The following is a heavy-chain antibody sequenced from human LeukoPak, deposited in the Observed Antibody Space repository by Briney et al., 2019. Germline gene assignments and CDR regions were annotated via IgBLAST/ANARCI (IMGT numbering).Heavy chain of an antibody. CDR2: IYYSGST. CDR1: GGSISSYY. J-gene: IGHJ5*02. V-gene: IGHV4-59*01. Sequence: SETLSLTCTVSGGSISSYYWSWIRQPPGKGLEWIGYIYYSGSTNYNPSLKSRVTISVDTSKNQFSLKLSSVTLADTAVSYRARDRKKKLVQGDWFDPWGQGPLVTVSS. CDR3: ARDRKKKLVQGDWFDP. D-gene: IGHD6-13*01.